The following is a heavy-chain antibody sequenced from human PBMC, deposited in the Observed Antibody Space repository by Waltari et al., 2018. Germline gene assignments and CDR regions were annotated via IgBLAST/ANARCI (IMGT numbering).Heavy chain of an antibody. V-gene: IGHV4-39*07. CDR2: IYYSGST. CDR3: ASAVTMTTLAYDY. D-gene: IGHD4-17*01. Sequence: QLQLQESGPGLVKPSETLSLTCNVSGGSISSSSYYWGWIPQPPGKGLEWIGSIYYSGSTYYNPSLQSRVTISVDTSKNQFSLKLSSVTAADTAVYYCASAVTMTTLAYDYWGQGTLVTVSS. CDR1: GGSISSSSYY. J-gene: IGHJ4*02.